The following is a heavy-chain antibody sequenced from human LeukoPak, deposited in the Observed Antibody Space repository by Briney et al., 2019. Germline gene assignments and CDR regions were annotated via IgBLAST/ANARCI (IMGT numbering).Heavy chain of an antibody. J-gene: IGHJ3*02. CDR3: ARGNHDTSGYYVGAFDI. CDR2: IGTAGDK. V-gene: IGHV3-13*01. CDR1: GFNFSSYD. Sequence: GGSLRLSCAASGFNFSSYDMHWVRQATGKGLEWVSAIGTAGDKYSEDSVKGRFTISRENAENSLFLEMSSLRAGDTAVYYCARGNHDTSGYYVGAFDIWGQGTMVTVSS. D-gene: IGHD3-22*01.